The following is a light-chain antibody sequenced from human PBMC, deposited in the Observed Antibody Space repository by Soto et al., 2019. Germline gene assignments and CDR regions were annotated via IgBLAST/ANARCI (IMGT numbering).Light chain of an antibody. J-gene: IGLJ3*02. CDR2: GNN. Sequence: QSVLTQPTSVSGAPGQRVTISCIGAGYDVHWYQQLPVTAPKGLIYGNNNRPSGVPDRFSGSKSGTSASLAITGLQAEDEADGYCQSYDSSLSGWVFGGGTQLTVL. V-gene: IGLV1-40*01. CDR3: QSYDSSLSGWV. CDR1: GAGYD.